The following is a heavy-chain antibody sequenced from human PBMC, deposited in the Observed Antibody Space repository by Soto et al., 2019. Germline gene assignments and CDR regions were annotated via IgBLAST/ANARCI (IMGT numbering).Heavy chain of an antibody. CDR2: IYYSGST. J-gene: IGHJ5*02. D-gene: IGHD3-10*01. V-gene: IGHV4-39*01. CDR3: ARHRGPMVRGVITNWFDP. CDR1: GGSISSGGYY. Sequence: SETLSLTCTVSGGSISSGGYYWSWIRQHPGKGLEWIGYIYYSGSTYYNPSLKSRVTISVDTSKNQFSLKLISVTAADTAVYCCARHRGPMVRGVITNWFDPWGQGTLVTVSS.